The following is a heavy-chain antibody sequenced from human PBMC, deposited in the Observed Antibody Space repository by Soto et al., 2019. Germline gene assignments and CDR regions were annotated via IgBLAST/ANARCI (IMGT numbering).Heavy chain of an antibody. J-gene: IGHJ4*02. CDR3: ARGGGNSGYFFDY. CDR1: GGSLSDYS. Sequence: QVQLRQWGAGLLKPSETLSLRCAVYGGSLSDYSWSWIRQSPEKGLVWIGEINHGRSTKYNPSLKSRVTISVDTSKNQVSLILTSATAADTAVYRCARGGGNSGYFFDYWGRGTLVTVSS. D-gene: IGHD5-12*01. CDR2: INHGRST. V-gene: IGHV4-34*02.